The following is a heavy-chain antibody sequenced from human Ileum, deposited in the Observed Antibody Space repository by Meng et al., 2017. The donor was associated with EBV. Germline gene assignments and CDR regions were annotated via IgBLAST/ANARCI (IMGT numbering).Heavy chain of an antibody. V-gene: IGHV4-39*01. J-gene: IGHJ5*02. CDR2: IYYSGRT. CDR3: ARPIAAAGWFDP. Sequence: RQESGPGLVKPSETLSLTCTVSGGPINSSSYYWGWIRQPPGKGLEWIGSIYYSGRTYYNPSLKSRVTISVDTSKNQFSLKLSSVTAADTAVYYCARPIAAAGWFDPWGQGTLVTVSS. CDR1: GGPINSSSYY. D-gene: IGHD6-13*01.